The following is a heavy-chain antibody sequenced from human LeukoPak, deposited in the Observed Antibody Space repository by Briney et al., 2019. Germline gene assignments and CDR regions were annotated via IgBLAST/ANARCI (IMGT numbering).Heavy chain of an antibody. Sequence: SETLSLTCAVYGGSFSGYYWSWIRQPPGKGLEWIGNIYHSGSTNYNPSLKSRVTISIDTSKNQFSLEVSSVIAADTAVYYCASGRGGYDSTSQYYYIDVWGKGTTVTVSS. D-gene: IGHD5-12*01. J-gene: IGHJ6*03. CDR1: GGSFSGYY. V-gene: IGHV4-34*01. CDR3: ASGRGGYDSTSQYYYIDV. CDR2: IYHSGST.